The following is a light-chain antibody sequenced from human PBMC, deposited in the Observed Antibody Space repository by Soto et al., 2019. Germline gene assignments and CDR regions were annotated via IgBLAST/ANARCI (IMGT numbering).Light chain of an antibody. CDR3: QQYDSLPIT. CDR1: EDISNY. CDR2: DTS. Sequence: DIQMTQSPSSLSASVGDRVTITCQASEDISNYLTWYQQKPGNAPKVLIYDTSNLETGVPSRFSGSGSGTDFTLTISSLQTGDIATYYCQQYDSLPITFGQGTRLEIK. V-gene: IGKV1-33*01. J-gene: IGKJ5*01.